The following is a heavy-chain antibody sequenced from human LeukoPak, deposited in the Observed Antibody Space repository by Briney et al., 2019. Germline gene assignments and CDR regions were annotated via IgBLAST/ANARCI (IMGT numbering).Heavy chain of an antibody. CDR2: INHSGST. CDR3: ARGTTMIVH. D-gene: IGHD3-22*01. Sequence: PSETLSLTCTVSGGSISSSSYYWGWIRQPPGKGLEWIGEINHSGSTNYNPSLKSRVTISVDTSKNQFSLKLSSVTAADTAVYYCARGTTMIVHWGQGTLVTVSS. V-gene: IGHV4-39*07. J-gene: IGHJ4*02. CDR1: GGSISSSSYY.